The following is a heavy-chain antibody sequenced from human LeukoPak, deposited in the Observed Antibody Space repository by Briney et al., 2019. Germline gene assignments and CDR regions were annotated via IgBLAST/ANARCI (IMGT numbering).Heavy chain of an antibody. CDR2: ISDSDGST. J-gene: IGHJ4*02. Sequence: QPGGSLRLSCAASGFTFSTYAMSWVRQAPGKGLEWVSGISDSDGSTFYAGSVKGRFTISRDNSENTLFLQLYSLRAEDTAVYYCAKSRRGYTYGKFDYWGQGSLVIVSS. D-gene: IGHD5-18*01. CDR1: GFTFSTYA. CDR3: AKSRRGYTYGKFDY. V-gene: IGHV3-23*01.